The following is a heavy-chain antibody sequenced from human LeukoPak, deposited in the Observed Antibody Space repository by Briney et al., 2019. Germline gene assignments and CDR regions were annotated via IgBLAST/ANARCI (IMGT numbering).Heavy chain of an antibody. Sequence: SETLSLTCTVSGGSVSSGSYYWSWIRQPPGKGLEWIGYIYNSGSTNYNPSLKSRVTISVDTSKNQFSLKLSSVTAADTAVYYCARVPSNPYYYYGMDVWGQGTTVTVSS. CDR3: ARVPSNPYYYYGMDV. V-gene: IGHV4-61*01. J-gene: IGHJ6*02. CDR1: GGSVSSGSYY. D-gene: IGHD4-11*01. CDR2: IYNSGST.